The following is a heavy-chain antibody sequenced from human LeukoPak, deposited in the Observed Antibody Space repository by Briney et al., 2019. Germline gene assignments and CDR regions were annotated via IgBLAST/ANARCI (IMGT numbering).Heavy chain of an antibody. CDR1: GFTFSSYA. Sequence: GGSLRLSCAASGFTFSSYAMHWVRQAPGKGLEWVAVISYDGSNKYYADSVKGRFTISRDNSKNTLYLQMNSLRAEDTAVYYCAREGGYSSGHNWFDPWGQGTLVTVSS. CDR2: ISYDGSNK. CDR3: AREGGYSSGHNWFDP. D-gene: IGHD6-19*01. V-gene: IGHV3-30*01. J-gene: IGHJ5*02.